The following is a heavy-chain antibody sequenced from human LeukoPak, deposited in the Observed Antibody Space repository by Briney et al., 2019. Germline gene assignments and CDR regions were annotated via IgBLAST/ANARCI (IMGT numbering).Heavy chain of an antibody. Sequence: GGSLRLSCAVSGFTFSSYWMSWVRQAPGKGLERVANIKEDGTEKYYQDSVKGRFTISRDNAKNSLYLQMNSLRAEDTAVYYCAREVVLSTSAWFEYWGQGTLVTVSS. V-gene: IGHV3-7*01. CDR1: GFTFSSYW. CDR2: IKEDGTEK. CDR3: AREVVLSTSAWFEY. D-gene: IGHD3-22*01. J-gene: IGHJ4*02.